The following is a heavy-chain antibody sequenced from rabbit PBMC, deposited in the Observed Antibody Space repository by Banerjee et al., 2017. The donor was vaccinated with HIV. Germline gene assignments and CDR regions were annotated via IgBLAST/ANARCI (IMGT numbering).Heavy chain of an antibody. CDR3: ARDLAGVIGWNFGL. CDR1: AFSFSNKYV. D-gene: IGHD4-1*01. V-gene: IGHV1S45*01. CDR2: IYGGSSGST. Sequence: QEQLEESGGDRVKPEGSLTLTCTASAFSFSNKYVMCWVRQAPGKGLEWIACIYGGSSGSTVYATWAKGRFTISRTSSTTVALQMTSLTAADTATYFCARDLAGVIGWNFGLWGPGTLVNVS. J-gene: IGHJ4*01.